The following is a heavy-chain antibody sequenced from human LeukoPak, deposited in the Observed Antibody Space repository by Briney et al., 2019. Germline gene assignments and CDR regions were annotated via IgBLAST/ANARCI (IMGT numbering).Heavy chain of an antibody. CDR1: GFTVSSNY. CDR2: IYSGGST. CDR3: AKDQYGSGSQAWYFDL. D-gene: IGHD3-10*01. V-gene: IGHV3-53*05. Sequence: GGSLRLSCAASGFTVSSNYMSWVRQAPGKGLEWVSVIYSGGSTYYADSVKGRFTISRDNSKNTLYLQMNSLRAEDTAVYYCAKDQYGSGSQAWYFDLWGRGTLVTVSS. J-gene: IGHJ2*01.